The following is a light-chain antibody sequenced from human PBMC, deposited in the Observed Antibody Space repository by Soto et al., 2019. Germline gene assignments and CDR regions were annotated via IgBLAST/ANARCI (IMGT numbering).Light chain of an antibody. CDR3: QQYHDSPLT. J-gene: IGKJ1*01. CDR2: GAS. V-gene: IGKV3-20*01. Sequence: ENVLTQSPGTLSLSPGERATLSCRASQTVSTYLAWYRQKPGQAPRLLVCGASSRATGVPDRFSGSGSGTDFPLPISRLEPEDFALCYSQQYHDSPLTFGQGTKVEI. CDR1: QTVSTY.